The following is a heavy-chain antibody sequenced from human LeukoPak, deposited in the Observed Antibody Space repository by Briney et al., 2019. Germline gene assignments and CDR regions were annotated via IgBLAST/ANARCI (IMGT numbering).Heavy chain of an antibody. Sequence: KPGGSLRLSCAAPGFTFSDYYMSWIRQAPGKGLEWVSYISSSGSSIYYADSVKGRFTISRDNAKNSLYLQMNSLRAEDTAVYYCARDGPRPPLVGVLVGAFDIWGQGTMVTVSS. J-gene: IGHJ3*02. V-gene: IGHV3-11*04. CDR2: ISSSGSSI. CDR1: GFTFSDYY. D-gene: IGHD1-26*01. CDR3: ARDGPRPPLVGVLVGAFDI.